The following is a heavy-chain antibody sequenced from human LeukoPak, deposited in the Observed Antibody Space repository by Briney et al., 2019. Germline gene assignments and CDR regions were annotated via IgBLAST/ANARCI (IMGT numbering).Heavy chain of an antibody. Sequence: ASVKVSCKASGYTFTGYYIHWVRQAPGQGLEWMGWINPNSGGTNYAQKFQGRVTMTRDTSISTAYMELSRLRSDDTAVYYCARVGRVRGVIPDAFDIWGQGTMVTVSS. CDR2: INPNSGGT. CDR3: ARVGRVRGVIPDAFDI. D-gene: IGHD3-10*01. CDR1: GYTFTGYY. V-gene: IGHV1-2*02. J-gene: IGHJ3*02.